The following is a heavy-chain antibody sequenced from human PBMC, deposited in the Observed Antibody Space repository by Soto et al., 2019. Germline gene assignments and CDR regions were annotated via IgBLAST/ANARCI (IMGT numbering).Heavy chain of an antibody. D-gene: IGHD6-19*01. Sequence: QVQLVESGGGVVQPGRSLRLSCAASGFSLTTYGMHWVRQVPGRGLEWVALIWHHGSEEAYGDSVKGRFTVSRDNSNNMFYLQMNSLRADDTAVYYCARGSGWGHGDALAYYYYGMDVWGQGTTVTVSS. J-gene: IGHJ6*02. CDR2: IWHHGSEE. CDR1: GFSLTTYG. CDR3: ARGSGWGHGDALAYYYYGMDV. V-gene: IGHV3-33*01.